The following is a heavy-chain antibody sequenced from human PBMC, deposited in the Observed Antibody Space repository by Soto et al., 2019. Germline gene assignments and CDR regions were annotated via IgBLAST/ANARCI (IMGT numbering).Heavy chain of an antibody. J-gene: IGHJ4*02. CDR3: AKGAYDILTGYYKESDY. V-gene: IGHV3-30*18. CDR2: ISYDGSNK. CDR1: GFTFSSYG. D-gene: IGHD3-9*01. Sequence: QVQLVESGGGVVQPGRSLRLSCAASGFTFSSYGMHWVRQAPGKGLEWVAVISYDGSNKYYADSVKGRFTISRDNSKNTLYLQMNSLRAEDTAVYYCAKGAYDILTGYYKESDYWGQGTLVTVSS.